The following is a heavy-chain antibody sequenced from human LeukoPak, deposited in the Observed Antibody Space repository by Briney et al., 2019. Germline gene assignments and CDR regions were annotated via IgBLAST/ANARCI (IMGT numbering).Heavy chain of an antibody. CDR1: ESTVNSNY. J-gene: IGHJ4*02. V-gene: IGHV3-53*01. CDR2: IYSGGYT. CDR3: ARAVDYGSEYFDY. D-gene: IGHD3-10*01. Sequence: PGGSLRLSCAASESTVNSNYMSWVRQAPGKGLEWVSLIYSGGYTYYADSVKGRFTVSRDNSKNTLYLQMNSLRAEDTAVYYCARAVDYGSEYFDYWGQGTLVTVSS.